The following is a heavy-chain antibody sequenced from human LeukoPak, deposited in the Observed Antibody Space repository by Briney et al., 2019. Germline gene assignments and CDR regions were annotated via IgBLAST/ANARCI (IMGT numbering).Heavy chain of an antibody. CDR1: GYTFTSYG. CDR3: ARVGYYDSSGYYQPDY. Sequence: ASVKVSCKASGYTFTSYGISWVRQAPGQGLEWMGWINAYNGNTNYAQKLQGRVTMTTDTSTSTAYMELRSLRSDDTAVYYCARVGYYDSSGYYQPDYWGQGTLVTVSS. J-gene: IGHJ4*02. V-gene: IGHV1-18*01. D-gene: IGHD3-22*01. CDR2: INAYNGNT.